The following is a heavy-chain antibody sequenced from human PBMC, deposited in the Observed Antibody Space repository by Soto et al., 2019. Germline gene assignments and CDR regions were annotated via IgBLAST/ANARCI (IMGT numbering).Heavy chain of an antibody. CDR3: AKAEPYSSGWYVFAEYFQH. CDR1: GFTFSSYA. J-gene: IGHJ1*01. D-gene: IGHD6-19*01. CDR2: ISGSGGST. V-gene: IGHV3-23*01. Sequence: GGSLRHSCAASGFTFSSYAMSWVRQATGKGLEWVSAISGSGGSTYYADSVKGRFTISRDNSKNTLYLQMNSLRAEDTAVYYCAKAEPYSSGWYVFAEYFQHWGQGTLVTVSS.